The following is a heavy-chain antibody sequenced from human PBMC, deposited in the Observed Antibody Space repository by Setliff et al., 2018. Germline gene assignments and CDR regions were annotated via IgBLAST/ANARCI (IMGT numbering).Heavy chain of an antibody. J-gene: IGHJ4*02. V-gene: IGHV1-18*01. D-gene: IGHD2-2*01. CDR1: GYTFTNFG. Sequence: ASVKVSCKTSGYTFTNFGINWVRQAPGQGLEWMGWNSAYAQKFQGRVTMTTDIPTSTAYMELRSLRSDDTAVYYCARGPPDFVVVPAAAKFDFWGQGTLVTVSS. CDR3: ARGPPDFVVVPAAAKFDF. CDR2: NSA.